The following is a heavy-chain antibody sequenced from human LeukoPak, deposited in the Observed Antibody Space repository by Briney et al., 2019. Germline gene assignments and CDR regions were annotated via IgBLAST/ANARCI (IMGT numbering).Heavy chain of an antibody. V-gene: IGHV4-59*03. D-gene: IGHD5-24*01. CDR1: GGSISSYY. CDR2: IYYSGST. Sequence: PSETLSLTCTVSGGSISSYYWNRIRQPPGKGLEWIGYIYYSGSTNYNPSLKSRVTISVDTSKNQFSLKLSSVPAADTAVYYCAGRLWRRDGYNLSAFDIWRQGTMVTVSS. CDR3: AGRLWRRDGYNLSAFDI. J-gene: IGHJ3*02.